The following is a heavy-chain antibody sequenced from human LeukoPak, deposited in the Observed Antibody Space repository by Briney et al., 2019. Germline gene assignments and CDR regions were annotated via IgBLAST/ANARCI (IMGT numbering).Heavy chain of an antibody. J-gene: IGHJ4*02. Sequence: SETLSLTCTVSGYSISSGYYWGWIRQPPGKGLEWIGSIYHSGSTNYNPSLKSRVTISVDTSKNQFSLKLSSVTAADTAVYYCARANRFDYWGQGTLVTVSS. CDR1: GYSISSGYY. V-gene: IGHV4-38-2*02. CDR3: ARANRFDY. CDR2: IYHSGST.